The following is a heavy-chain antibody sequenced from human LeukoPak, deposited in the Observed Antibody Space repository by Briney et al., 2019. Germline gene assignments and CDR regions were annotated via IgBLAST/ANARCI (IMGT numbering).Heavy chain of an antibody. D-gene: IGHD2-2*01. CDR1: GLTFSSYA. CDR2: ISGSGGST. J-gene: IGHJ5*02. Sequence: GGSLRLSCEASGLTFSSYAMSWVGQAPGKGLEWVSVISGSGGSTYYADSVKGGFTISRDNSKNTLYLQMNSLRAEDTAVYYRARLGYCSSTSCYQSGFDPWGQGTLVTVSS. V-gene: IGHV3-23*01. CDR3: ARLGYCSSTSCYQSGFDP.